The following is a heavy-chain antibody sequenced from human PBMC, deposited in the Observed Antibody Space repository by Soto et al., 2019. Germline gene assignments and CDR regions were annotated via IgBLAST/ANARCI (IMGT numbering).Heavy chain of an antibody. V-gene: IGHV1-2*02. CDR1: GYTFTGHY. Sequence: ASVKVSCKASGYTFTGHYIHWVRQAPEQGPEWMGEIGPESGATRSAQKFQGRVTMTRDMSITTVSIELNNLSPDDTAVSYCGRGRSGQIVVFYWGQGTPVTVSS. CDR3: GRGRSGQIVVFY. CDR2: IGPESGAT. J-gene: IGHJ4*02. D-gene: IGHD6-25*01.